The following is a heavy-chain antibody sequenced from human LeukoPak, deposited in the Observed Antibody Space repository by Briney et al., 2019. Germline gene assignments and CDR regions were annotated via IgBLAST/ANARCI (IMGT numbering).Heavy chain of an antibody. J-gene: IGHJ6*03. D-gene: IGHD2-2*01. CDR3: AKQVPAARNYYYYYYMDV. Sequence: PGGSLRLSCAASGFTVSSNYMSWVRQAPGKGLEWVSVIYSGGSTYYADSVKGRFTISRDNSKNTLYLQMNSLRAEDTAVYYCAKQVPAARNYYYYYYMDVWGKGTTVTISS. CDR2: IYSGGST. V-gene: IGHV3-66*01. CDR1: GFTVSSNY.